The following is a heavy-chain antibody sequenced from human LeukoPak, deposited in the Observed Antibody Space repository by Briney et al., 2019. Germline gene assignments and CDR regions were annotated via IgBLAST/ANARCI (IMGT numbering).Heavy chain of an antibody. CDR2: ITPIFGTA. V-gene: IGHV1-69*05. CDR1: GGTFSSYA. CDR3: ARDGYCSGGSCYSVS. D-gene: IGHD2-15*01. Sequence: SVKVSCKASGGTFSSYAISWVRRAPGQGLEWMGRITPIFGTANYAQKFQGRVTITTDESTSTAYMELSSLRSEDTAVYYCARDGYCSGGSCYSVSWGQGTLVTVSS. J-gene: IGHJ5*02.